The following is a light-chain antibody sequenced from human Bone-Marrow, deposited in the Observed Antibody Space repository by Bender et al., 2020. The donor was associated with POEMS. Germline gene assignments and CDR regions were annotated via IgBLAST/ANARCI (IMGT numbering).Light chain of an antibody. CDR1: SSDVGGFNY. CDR2: DVS. CDR3: ASYASGNVYV. V-gene: IGLV2-11*01. J-gene: IGLJ1*01. Sequence: QSALTQPRSVSGSPGQSVTISCTGPSSDVGGFNYVSWYQQHPGKAPKFIISDVSKRPSGVPDRFSGSKSGNTASLTISGLQAEDEADYYCASYASGNVYVFGTGTKVTVV.